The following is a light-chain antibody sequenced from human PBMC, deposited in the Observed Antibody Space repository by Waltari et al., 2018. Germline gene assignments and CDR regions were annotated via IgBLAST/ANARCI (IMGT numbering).Light chain of an antibody. V-gene: IGKV3-11*01. J-gene: IGKJ4*01. CDR3: QQRRVWPPLT. CDR2: DAS. CDR1: QSVDKY. Sequence: EIVLTQSPATLSLSPGERAALTCRASQSVDKYLAWYQQKPGQATRLLIYDASKTASGIPGRFSGSGSGTDFTLTISSLEPEDVAVYYCQQRRVWPPLTFGGGTKVEIK.